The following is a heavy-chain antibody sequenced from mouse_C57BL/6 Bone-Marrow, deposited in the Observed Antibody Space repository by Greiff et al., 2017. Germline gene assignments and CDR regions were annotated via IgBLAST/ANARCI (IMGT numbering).Heavy chain of an antibody. J-gene: IGHJ1*03. D-gene: IGHD2-5*01. Sequence: VQLQQPGAELVKPGASVKMSCKASGYTFTSYWITWVKQRPGQGLEWIGDIYPGSGSTNYNEKFKSKATLTVDTSSSTAYMQLSNPTSEDSAVYYCARPYYSNYWYFDVWGTGTTVTVSS. CDR3: ARPYYSNYWYFDV. CDR1: GYTFTSYW. V-gene: IGHV1-55*01. CDR2: IYPGSGST.